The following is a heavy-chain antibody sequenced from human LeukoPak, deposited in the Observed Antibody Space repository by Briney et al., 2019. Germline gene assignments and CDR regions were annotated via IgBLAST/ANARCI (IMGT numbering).Heavy chain of an antibody. CDR3: ARFGGPERNSGY. CDR2: IYHSGST. CDR1: GFTFSSYSM. D-gene: IGHD3-16*01. Sequence: GSLRLSCAASGFTFSSYSMNWVRQPPGKGLEWIGEIYHSGSTNYNPSLKSRVTISVDKSKNQFSLKLSSVTAADTAVYYCARFGGPERNSGYWGQGTLVTVSS. V-gene: IGHV4-4*02. J-gene: IGHJ4*02.